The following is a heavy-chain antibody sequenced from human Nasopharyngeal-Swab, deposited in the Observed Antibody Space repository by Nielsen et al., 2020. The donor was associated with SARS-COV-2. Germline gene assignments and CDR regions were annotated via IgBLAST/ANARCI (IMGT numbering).Heavy chain of an antibody. CDR1: GFTFSSYS. CDR3: TRDRWSDAFDI. D-gene: IGHD2-15*01. CDR2: IRSKAYGGTT. Sequence: GESLKISCAASGFTFSSYSMNWVRQAPGKGLEWVGFIRSKAYGGTTEYAASVKGRLTISRDDSKSIAYLQMNSLKTEDTAVYYCTRDRWSDAFDIWGQGTMVTVSS. V-gene: IGHV3-49*04. J-gene: IGHJ3*02.